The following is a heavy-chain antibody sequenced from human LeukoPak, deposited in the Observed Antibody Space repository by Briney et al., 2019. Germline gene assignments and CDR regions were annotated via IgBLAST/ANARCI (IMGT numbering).Heavy chain of an antibody. Sequence: ASVKVSCKASGYTFTSYAMHWVRQAPGQRLEWMGWINAGNSNTKYSQKFQGRVTITRDTSASTAYMELSSLRSEDTAVYYCARSPAANYCYDSSGYYYVSWGQGTLVTVSS. V-gene: IGHV1-3*01. D-gene: IGHD3-22*01. CDR1: GYTFTSYA. CDR2: INAGNSNT. CDR3: ARSPAANYCYDSSGYYYVS. J-gene: IGHJ4*02.